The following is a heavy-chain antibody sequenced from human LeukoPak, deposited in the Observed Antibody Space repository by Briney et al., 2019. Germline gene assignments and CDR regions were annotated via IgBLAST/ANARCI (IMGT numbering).Heavy chain of an antibody. CDR2: IISGSGVTT. D-gene: IGHD2/OR15-2a*01. J-gene: IGHJ6*04. CDR3: AGHRYCNSPTCLPGV. CDR1: GFTFSTYG. Sequence: GGSLRLSCAASGFTFSTYGMSWVRQAPGKGLEWVSAIISGSGVTTYYADSVKGRLTISRDNSKNTLYLQINSLRAEDTAVYYCAGHRYCNSPTCLPGVWGKGTTVTVSS. V-gene: IGHV3-23*01.